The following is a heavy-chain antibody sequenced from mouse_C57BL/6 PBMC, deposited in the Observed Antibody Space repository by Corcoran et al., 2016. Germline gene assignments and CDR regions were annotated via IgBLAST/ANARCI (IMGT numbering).Heavy chain of an antibody. CDR3: ARGAGLGYYFDY. V-gene: IGHV1-19*01. D-gene: IGHD4-1*01. J-gene: IGHJ2*01. Sequence: EVQLQQSGPVLVKPGASVKMSCKASGYTFTDYYMNWVKQSHGKSLEWIGVINPYNGGTSYNQKFKGKATLTVDKSSSTAYMELNSLTSEDSAVYYCARGAGLGYYFDYWGQGTTLTVSS. CDR2: INPYNGGT. CDR1: GYTFTDYY.